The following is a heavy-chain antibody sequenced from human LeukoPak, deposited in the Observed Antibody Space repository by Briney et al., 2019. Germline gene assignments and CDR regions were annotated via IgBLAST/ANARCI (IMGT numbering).Heavy chain of an antibody. Sequence: PGGSLRLSCAASGFTFSSYAMSWVRQAPGKGLEWVSAISGSGGSTYYADSVKGRFTISRDNSKNTLYLQMNSLRAEGTAVHYCARDPYVAAAGRRYFQHWGQGTLVTVSS. CDR2: ISGSGGST. V-gene: IGHV3-23*01. J-gene: IGHJ1*01. CDR3: ARDPYVAAAGRRYFQH. CDR1: GFTFSSYA. D-gene: IGHD6-13*01.